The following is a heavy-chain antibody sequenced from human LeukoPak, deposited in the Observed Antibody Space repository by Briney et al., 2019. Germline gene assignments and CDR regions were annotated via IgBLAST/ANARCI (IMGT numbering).Heavy chain of an antibody. J-gene: IGHJ6*02. CDR1: GYTLTELS. D-gene: IGHD6-19*01. CDR3: ATGSGRTDFYYYYGMDV. V-gene: IGHV1-24*01. CDR2: FDPEDGET. Sequence: ASVTVSCKVSGYTLTELSMHWVRQAPGKGLAWMGGFDPEDGETIYAQKFQGRVTMTEDTSTDTAYMELSSLRSEDTAVYYCATGSGRTDFYYYYGMDVWGQGTTVTVSS.